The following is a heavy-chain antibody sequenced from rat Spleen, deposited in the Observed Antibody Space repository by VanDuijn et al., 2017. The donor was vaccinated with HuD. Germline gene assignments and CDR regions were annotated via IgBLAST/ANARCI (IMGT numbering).Heavy chain of an antibody. Sequence: EVQLVESGGGLEQPGRSLKLSCVASGFTFSDYAMAWVRQAPKKGLEWVATIIYDGSRIYYRDSVKGRFTISRNNAKSTLYLQMDSLRAEDTATYSCARGGGIDYWGQGVMVTVSS. CDR2: IIYDGSRI. CDR3: ARGGGIDY. CDR1: GFTFSDYA. V-gene: IGHV5-17*01. D-gene: IGHD1-11*01. J-gene: IGHJ2*01.